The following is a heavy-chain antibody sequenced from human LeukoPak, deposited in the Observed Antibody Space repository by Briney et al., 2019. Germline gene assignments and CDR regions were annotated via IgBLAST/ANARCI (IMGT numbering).Heavy chain of an antibody. CDR2: ISTSSRYI. V-gene: IGHV3-21*06. CDR3: ARADCSGSTCYLRHSWFDP. D-gene: IGHD2-2*01. Sequence: GGSLRLSCAAPGFTLSTFDMNWVRQDPGKGLEWVSSISTSSRYIYYRDSVKGRFTISRDDAKNSLYLQMNSLTVEGPAVYYCARADCSGSTCYLRHSWFDPWGQGTLVTGSS. J-gene: IGHJ5*01. CDR1: GFTLSTFD.